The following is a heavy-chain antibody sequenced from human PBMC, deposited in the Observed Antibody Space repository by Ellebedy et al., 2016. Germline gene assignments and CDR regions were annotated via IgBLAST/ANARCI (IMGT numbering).Heavy chain of an antibody. CDR1: GFTFSSYG. V-gene: IGHV3-33*01. Sequence: RGESLKISCAASGFTFSSYGMHWVRQAPGKGLEWVAVIWYDGSNKYYGDSVKGRLTIYRDNSKNTLYLQMNSLRAEDTAVYYCARDGRLRWQQLTSPKPYYFDYWGQGTLVTVSS. D-gene: IGHD5-24*01. CDR2: IWYDGSNK. CDR3: ARDGRLRWQQLTSPKPYYFDY. J-gene: IGHJ4*02.